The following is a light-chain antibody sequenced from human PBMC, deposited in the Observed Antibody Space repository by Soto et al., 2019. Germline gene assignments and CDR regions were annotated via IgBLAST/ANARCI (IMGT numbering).Light chain of an antibody. Sequence: QSALTQPASVSGSPGQSITISCTGTSNDVGAYNYVSWYQQHPGKAPKLLIYNNDQRPSGVPDRFSGSKSGTSASLDISGLRSEDEADYYCAAWDDSLSGRVFGGGTKLTVL. CDR1: SNDVGAYNY. CDR3: AAWDDSLSGRV. V-gene: IGLV1-47*02. J-gene: IGLJ3*02. CDR2: NND.